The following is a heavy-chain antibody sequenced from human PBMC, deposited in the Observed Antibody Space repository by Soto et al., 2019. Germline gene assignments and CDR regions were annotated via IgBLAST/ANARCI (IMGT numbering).Heavy chain of an antibody. CDR1: EFTFSDYY. D-gene: IGHD6-19*01. CDR3: AIPSGLTVTGPDY. J-gene: IGHJ4*02. Sequence: PGGSLRLSCAASEFTFSDYYMNWVRQAPGKGLEWVANIKEDGSEKYYVDSVKGRFTISRDNAKNSLYLQMNSLRAEDTAIYYCAIPSGLTVTGPDYWGQGTLVTVSS. V-gene: IGHV3-7*03. CDR2: IKEDGSEK.